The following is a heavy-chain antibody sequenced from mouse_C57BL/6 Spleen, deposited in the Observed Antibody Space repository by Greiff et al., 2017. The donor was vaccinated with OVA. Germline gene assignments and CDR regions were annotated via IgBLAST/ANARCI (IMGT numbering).Heavy chain of an antibody. Sequence: QVQLKQSGAELVRPGTSVKVSCKASGYAFTNYLIEWVKQRPGQGLEWIGVINPGSGGTNYNEKFKGKATLTADKSSSTAYMQLSSLTSEDSAVYFCARRIYYYGSSYGYFDVWGTGTTVTVSS. CDR2: INPGSGGT. CDR1: GYAFTNYL. CDR3: ARRIYYYGSSYGYFDV. V-gene: IGHV1-54*01. J-gene: IGHJ1*03. D-gene: IGHD1-1*01.